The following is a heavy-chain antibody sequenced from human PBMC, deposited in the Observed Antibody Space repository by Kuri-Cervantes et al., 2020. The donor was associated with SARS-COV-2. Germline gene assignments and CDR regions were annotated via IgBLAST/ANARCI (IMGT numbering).Heavy chain of an antibody. CDR3: TTLIDY. CDR2: VRGKANNYAT. V-gene: IGHV3-73*01. CDR1: GFLFSASA. Sequence: GGSLRLSCEVSGFLFSASAMHWVRQASGKGLEWVGRVRGKANNYATAYAASVKGRFTISRDDSKNMAYLQMNSLKTEDTAVYCCTTLIDYWGQGALVTVSS. J-gene: IGHJ4*02.